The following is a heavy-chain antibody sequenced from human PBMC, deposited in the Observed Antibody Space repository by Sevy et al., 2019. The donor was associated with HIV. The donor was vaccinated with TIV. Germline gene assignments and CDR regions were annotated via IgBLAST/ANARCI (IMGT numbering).Heavy chain of an antibody. Sequence: SETLSLTCTVSGGSVSSGSYYWSWIRQPPGKGLEWIGYIYYSGSTNYNPSLKSRVTISVDTSKNQFSLKLSSVTAAETAVYYCARLFTADDAFDIWGQGTMVTVSS. CDR3: ARLFTADDAFDI. J-gene: IGHJ3*02. CDR1: GGSVSSGSYY. CDR2: IYYSGST. V-gene: IGHV4-61*01.